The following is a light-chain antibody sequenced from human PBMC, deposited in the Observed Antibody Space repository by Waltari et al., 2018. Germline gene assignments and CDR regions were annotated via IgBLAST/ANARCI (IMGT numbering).Light chain of an antibody. CDR3: QQLHSYPRA. Sequence: IQVTQSPSSLSASVGDRVTIPCRASQDLDNWLAWYQQKPGKAPNLLIYGASVLESGVPSRFSGSGSGTDFTLTISSLQPEDFATYYCQQLHSYPRAFGGGTKVESK. J-gene: IGKJ4*01. V-gene: IGKV1-13*02. CDR1: QDLDNW. CDR2: GAS.